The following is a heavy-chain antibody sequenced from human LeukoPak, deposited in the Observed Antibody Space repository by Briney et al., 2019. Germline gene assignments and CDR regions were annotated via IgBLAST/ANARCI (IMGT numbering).Heavy chain of an antibody. V-gene: IGHV4-59*08. CDR2: SYYSGST. Sequence: KPAETLSLTCSATGGSISSDYWRWIRQPAAKGLEYIGHSYYSGSTDYNPSLKSRVTISVDTSNQFSLMLTSVTAADTAVYYCARQSIAARRAFNIWGQGTMVTVSS. CDR3: ARQSIAARRAFNI. J-gene: IGHJ3*02. CDR1: GGSISSDY. D-gene: IGHD6-6*01.